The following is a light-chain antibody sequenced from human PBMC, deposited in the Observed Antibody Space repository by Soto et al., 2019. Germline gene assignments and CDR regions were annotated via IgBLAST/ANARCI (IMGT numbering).Light chain of an antibody. V-gene: IGKV3-15*01. Sequence: EIVMTQSPATLSVSPGERATHSCRASQSVSRNLAWYQQKPGQAPRLLIYGASTRATGIPARFSGSGSGTEFTLTISSLQSEDFAVYYCQQYNNWPPWTFGQGTKVEIK. CDR2: GAS. J-gene: IGKJ1*01. CDR3: QQYNNWPPWT. CDR1: QSVSRN.